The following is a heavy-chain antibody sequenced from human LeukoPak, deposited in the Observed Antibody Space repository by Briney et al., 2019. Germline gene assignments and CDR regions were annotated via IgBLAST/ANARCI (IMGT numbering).Heavy chain of an antibody. CDR1: GYRFSGYY. CDR2: IDPDGGGP. D-gene: IGHD5-18*01. Sequence: GASVKVSCKASGYRFSGYYLHWLRQAPGQGLECVGHIDPDGGGPNFARKFQGRVTMNRDTSTSSAYMELSSLMFDDTAVYYCARDVGYSYGTAWQKYFDSWGHGTLLTVSS. V-gene: IGHV1-2*06. J-gene: IGHJ4*01. CDR3: ARDVGYSYGTAWQKYFDS.